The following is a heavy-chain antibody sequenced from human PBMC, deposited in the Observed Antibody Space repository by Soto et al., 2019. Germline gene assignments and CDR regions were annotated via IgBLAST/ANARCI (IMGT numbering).Heavy chain of an antibody. V-gene: IGHV1-69*01. CDR2: IIPIFGTA. J-gene: IGHJ6*01. CDR1: GGTFSSSA. Sequence: QVQLVQSGAEVKKPGSSVKVSCKASGGTFSSSAISWVRQAPGQGLEWMGGIIPIFGTANYAQKFQDRVTITGDESTSTAHMELSSLRSDDTAVYYCARRTVTGYYYYGIDVWGQGTTVTLFS. D-gene: IGHD4-17*01. CDR3: ARRTVTGYYYYGIDV.